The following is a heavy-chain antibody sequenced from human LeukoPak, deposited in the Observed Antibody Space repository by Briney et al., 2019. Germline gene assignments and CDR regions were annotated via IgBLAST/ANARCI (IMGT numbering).Heavy chain of an antibody. CDR3: ARVSVGDDAFDI. CDR1: GFTFSSYW. J-gene: IGHJ3*02. CDR2: IRYDGSNK. Sequence: GGSLRLSCAASGFTFSSYWMSWVRLAPGKGLEWVAFIRYDGSNKYYADSVKGRFTISRDNSKNTLYLQMNSLRAEDTGVYYCARVSVGDDAFDIWGQGTMVTVSS. D-gene: IGHD3-16*01. V-gene: IGHV3-30*02.